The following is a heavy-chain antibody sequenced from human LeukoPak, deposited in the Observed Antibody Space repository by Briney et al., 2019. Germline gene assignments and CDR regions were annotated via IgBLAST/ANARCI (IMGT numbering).Heavy chain of an antibody. Sequence: SETLSLTCAVYGGSFSGHYWSWIRQPPGKGLEWIGEINHSGSTNYNPSLKSRVTISVDTSKNQFSLKLSSVTAADTAVYYCARELGTVDYWGQGTLVTVSS. D-gene: IGHD7-27*01. CDR3: ARELGTVDY. CDR2: INHSGST. J-gene: IGHJ4*02. V-gene: IGHV4-34*01. CDR1: GGSFSGHY.